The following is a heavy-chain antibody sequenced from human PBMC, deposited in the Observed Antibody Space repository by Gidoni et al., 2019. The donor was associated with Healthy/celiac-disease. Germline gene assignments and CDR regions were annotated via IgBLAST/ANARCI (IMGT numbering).Heavy chain of an antibody. CDR1: GGSFSGYY. V-gene: IGHV4-34*01. CDR3: AASMGYFTFDY. Sequence: QVQLQQWGAGLLKPSETLSLTCAVYGGSFSGYYWSWIRQPPGKGLEWIGEINHSGSTNYNPSLESRVTISVDTSKNQFSLKLSSVTAADTAVYYCAASMGYFTFDYWGQGTLVTVSS. D-gene: IGHD3-3*01. J-gene: IGHJ4*02. CDR2: INHSGST.